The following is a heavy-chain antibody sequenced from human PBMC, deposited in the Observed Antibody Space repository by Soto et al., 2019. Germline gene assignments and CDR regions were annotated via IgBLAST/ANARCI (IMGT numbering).Heavy chain of an antibody. CDR3: ASLYGDVNYYYYGMDV. CDR1: GFTFSSYG. J-gene: IGHJ6*02. CDR2: IWYDGSNK. D-gene: IGHD4-17*01. Sequence: GGSLRLSCAASGFTFSSYGMHWVRQAPGKGLEWVAVIWYDGSNKYYADSVKGRFTISRDNSKNTLYLQMNSLRAEDTAVYYCASLYGDVNYYYYGMDVWGQGTTVTVSS. V-gene: IGHV3-33*01.